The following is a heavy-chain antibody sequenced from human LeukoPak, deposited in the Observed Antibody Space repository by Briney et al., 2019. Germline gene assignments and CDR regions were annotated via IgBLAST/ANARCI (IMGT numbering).Heavy chain of an antibody. D-gene: IGHD6-19*01. J-gene: IGHJ6*03. Sequence: GGSLRLSCAASGFTFSTYWMSWVRQAPGKGLEWVATIKEDGSEKYYADSVKGQFIISRDNSKNSLNLQMSSLRGEDTAVYYCARAVANIETGVYHNYMDVWGRGTTVTVSS. CDR2: IKEDGSEK. V-gene: IGHV3-7*01. CDR3: ARAVANIETGVYHNYMDV. CDR1: GFTFSTYW.